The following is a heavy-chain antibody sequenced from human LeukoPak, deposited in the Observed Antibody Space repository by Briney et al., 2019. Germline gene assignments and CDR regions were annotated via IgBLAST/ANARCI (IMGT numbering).Heavy chain of an antibody. D-gene: IGHD3-10*01. CDR2: IYHSGST. Sequence: SETLSLTCAVSGGSISSSNWWSWVRQPPGKGLEWTGEIYHSGSTNYNPSLKSRVTISVDKSKNQFSLKLSSVTAADTAVYYCASQGSGSYYTDAFDIWGQGTMVTVSS. CDR3: ASQGSGSYYTDAFDI. J-gene: IGHJ3*02. V-gene: IGHV4-4*02. CDR1: GGSISSSNW.